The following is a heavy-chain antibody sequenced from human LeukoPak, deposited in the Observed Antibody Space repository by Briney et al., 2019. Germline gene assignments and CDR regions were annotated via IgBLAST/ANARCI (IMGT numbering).Heavy chain of an antibody. CDR3: AREPAGITMVRGASWYFDL. D-gene: IGHD3-10*01. V-gene: IGHV1-69*05. CDR1: EGTFSSYA. Sequence: GASVKVSCKASEGTFSSYAISWVRQAPGQGLEWMGGIIPIFGTANYAQKFQGRVTITTDESTSTAYMELSSLRSEDTAVYYCAREPAGITMVRGASWYFDLWGRGTLVTVSS. J-gene: IGHJ2*01. CDR2: IIPIFGTA.